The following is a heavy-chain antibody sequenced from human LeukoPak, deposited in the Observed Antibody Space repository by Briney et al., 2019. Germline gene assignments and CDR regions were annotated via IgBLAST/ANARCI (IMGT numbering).Heavy chain of an antibody. D-gene: IGHD6-13*01. CDR2: IDHSGST. CDR1: GGSFSGYY. J-gene: IGHJ5*02. V-gene: IGHV4-34*01. Sequence: SETLSLTCAVYGGSFSGYYWSWIRQPPGKGLEWIGEIDHSGSTNYNPSLKSRVTISVDTSKNQFSLKVSSVSAADTAVYYCARAYSSSWYWNWFDPWGQGTLVTVSS. CDR3: ARAYSSSWYWNWFDP.